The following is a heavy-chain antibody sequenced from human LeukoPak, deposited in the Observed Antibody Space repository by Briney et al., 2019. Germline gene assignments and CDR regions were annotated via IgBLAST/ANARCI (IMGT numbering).Heavy chain of an antibody. Sequence: GGSLRLSCAASGFTFSIYSMNWVRQAPGKGLEWVSSISSSSSYIYYADSVKGRFTISRDNAKNSLYLQMNSLRAEDTAVYYCARDATILTFDYWGQGTLVTVSS. CDR1: GFTFSIYS. J-gene: IGHJ4*02. D-gene: IGHD5-12*01. CDR2: ISSSSSYI. V-gene: IGHV3-21*01. CDR3: ARDATILTFDY.